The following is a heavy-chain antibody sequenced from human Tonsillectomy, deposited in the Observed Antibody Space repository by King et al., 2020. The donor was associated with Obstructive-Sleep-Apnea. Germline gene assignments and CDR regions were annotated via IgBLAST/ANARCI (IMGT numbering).Heavy chain of an antibody. J-gene: IGHJ4*02. D-gene: IGHD3-10*01. CDR1: GFSLSKARMG. CDR2: IFSNDEK. CDR3: ARRRYYYGSGSSAPFDY. V-gene: IGHV2-26*01. Sequence: TLKESGPVLVKPPETLTLTCTVSGFSLSKARMGVSWIRQPPGKALEWLAHIFSNDEKSYSTSLKSRLTISKDTSKSQVVLTMTNMDPVDTATYYCARRRYYYGSGSSAPFDYWGQGTLVTVSS.